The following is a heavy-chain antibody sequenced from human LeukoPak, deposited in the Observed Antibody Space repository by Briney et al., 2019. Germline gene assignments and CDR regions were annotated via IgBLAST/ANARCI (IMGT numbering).Heavy chain of an antibody. CDR3: ARVPRVVPAAMGDY. D-gene: IGHD2-2*01. V-gene: IGHV3-21*01. J-gene: IGHJ4*02. CDR1: GFTFSSYS. CDR2: ISSSSSYI. Sequence: PGGSLRLSCAASGFTFSSYSMNWVRQAPGKGLEWVSSISSSSSYIYYADSVKGRFTISRDNAKNSLYLQMNSLRAEDTAVYYCARVPRVVPAAMGDYWGQGTLVTVSS.